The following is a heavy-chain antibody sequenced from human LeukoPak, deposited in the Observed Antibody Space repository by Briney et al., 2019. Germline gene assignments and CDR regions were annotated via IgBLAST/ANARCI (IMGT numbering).Heavy chain of an antibody. V-gene: IGHV3-7*01. Sequence: PGGSLRLSCVASGFTFSSYWMSWVRQAPGKGLEWVANIKQDGSEKYYVDSVKGRFTISRDSAKNSLYLQMNSLRAEDTAVYYCASSGMAVAGPNFDYWGQGTLVTVSS. CDR2: IKQDGSEK. J-gene: IGHJ4*02. CDR3: ASSGMAVAGPNFDY. D-gene: IGHD6-19*01. CDR1: GFTFSSYW.